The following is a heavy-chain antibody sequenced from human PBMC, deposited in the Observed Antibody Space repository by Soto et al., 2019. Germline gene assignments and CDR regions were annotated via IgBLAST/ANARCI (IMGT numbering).Heavy chain of an antibody. Sequence: QVQLEQSAPEVKKPGASVKVSCKASGYTFTTYGISWVRLAPGQGLEWMGWINTHNGNTNYAQNLQGRVIMTADTSTSTAYMELRSLRSDDTAVYYCTREGSAPYYYYAMDAWGQGTTVTVSS. J-gene: IGHJ6*02. D-gene: IGHD3-10*01. CDR1: GYTFTTYG. CDR3: TREGSAPYYYYAMDA. CDR2: INTHNGNT. V-gene: IGHV1-18*01.